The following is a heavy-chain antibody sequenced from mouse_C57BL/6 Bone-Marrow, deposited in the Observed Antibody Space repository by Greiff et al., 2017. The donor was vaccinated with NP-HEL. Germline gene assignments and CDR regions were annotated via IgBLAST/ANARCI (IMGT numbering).Heavy chain of an antibody. CDR1: GFSLTSYG. J-gene: IGHJ4*01. Sequence: VKLVESGPGLVQPSQSLSITCTVSGFSLTSYGVHWVRQSPGKGLEWLGVIWRGGSTDYNAAFMSRLSITKDNSKSQVFFKMNSLQADDTAIYYCATKLGLYYAMDYWGQGTSVTVSS. CDR2: IWRGGST. CDR3: ATKLGLYYAMDY. D-gene: IGHD1-3*01. V-gene: IGHV2-5*01.